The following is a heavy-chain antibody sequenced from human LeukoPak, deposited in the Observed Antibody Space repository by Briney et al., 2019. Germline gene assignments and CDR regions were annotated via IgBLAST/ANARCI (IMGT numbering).Heavy chain of an antibody. Sequence: PGGSLRLSCATSGFNFNTYWMSRVRQAPGRGLEWVANIKQDGSDKYYVDSVKGRFTISRDNSKNTLYLQMNSLRAEDTAVYYCARDNRRYFDWLPYYYYGMDVWGQGTTVTVSS. V-gene: IGHV3-7*03. CDR2: IKQDGSDK. J-gene: IGHJ6*02. D-gene: IGHD3-9*01. CDR3: ARDNRRYFDWLPYYYYGMDV. CDR1: GFNFNTYW.